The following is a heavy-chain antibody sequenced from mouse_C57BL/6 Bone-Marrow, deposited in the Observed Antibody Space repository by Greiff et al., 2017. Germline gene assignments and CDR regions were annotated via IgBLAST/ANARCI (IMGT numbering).Heavy chain of an antibody. V-gene: IGHV2-5*01. Sequence: QVQLQQSGPGLVQPSQSLSITCTVSGFSLTSYGVHWVRQSPGKGLEWLGVIWRGGSTDYNAAFMSRLSITKDNSKSQVFFKMNSLQADDTAIYYWAKYDPPYYAMDYWGQGTSVTVSS. CDR1: GFSLTSYG. J-gene: IGHJ4*01. CDR3: AKYDPPYYAMDY. D-gene: IGHD2-12*01. CDR2: IWRGGST.